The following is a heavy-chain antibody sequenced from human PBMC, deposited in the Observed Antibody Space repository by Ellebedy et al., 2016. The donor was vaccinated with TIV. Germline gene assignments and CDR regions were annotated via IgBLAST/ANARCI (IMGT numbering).Heavy chain of an antibody. CDR3: ARAHKPMVTHNYAMDV. CDR1: GFIFSSYT. D-gene: IGHD4/OR15-4a*01. Sequence: GESLKISCEASGFIFSSYTMNWVRQAPGKGLEWVSYIDSSSSTIYYADSVKGRFTISRDTAKSSMYLQMNSLRAEDTAVYYCARAHKPMVTHNYAMDVWGQGTTVTVSS. V-gene: IGHV3-48*04. CDR2: IDSSSSTI. J-gene: IGHJ6*02.